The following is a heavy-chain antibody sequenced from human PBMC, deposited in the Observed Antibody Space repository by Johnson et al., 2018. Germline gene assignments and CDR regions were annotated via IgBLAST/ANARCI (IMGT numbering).Heavy chain of an antibody. Sequence: EVQLVETGGGLVQPGGSLRLSCAASGFTVSSNYMSWVRQAPGKGLEGVSVLYSCGSTYYADSVKGRFTISRDNSKKTLYLQMNSLRAEDTAVYYCARVGVGEVDFQHWGQGTLVTVSS. J-gene: IGHJ1*01. CDR1: GFTVSSNY. V-gene: IGHV3-66*02. D-gene: IGHD3-16*01. CDR3: ARVGVGEVDFQH. CDR2: LYSCGST.